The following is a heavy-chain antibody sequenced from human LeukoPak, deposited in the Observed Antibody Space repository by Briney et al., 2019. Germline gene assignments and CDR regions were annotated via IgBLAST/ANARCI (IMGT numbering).Heavy chain of an antibody. D-gene: IGHD1-14*01. V-gene: IGHV4-61*10. Sequence: PSETLSLTCSVSGGSISSPDYYWSWFRQPAGKGLEWIGEVNHSGSTNYNPSLKSRVTISVDTSKNQFSLKLSSVTAADTAVYYCATRADSTELHNWFDPWGQGTLVTVSS. CDR1: GGSISSPDYY. CDR2: VNHSGST. CDR3: ATRADSTELHNWFDP. J-gene: IGHJ5*02.